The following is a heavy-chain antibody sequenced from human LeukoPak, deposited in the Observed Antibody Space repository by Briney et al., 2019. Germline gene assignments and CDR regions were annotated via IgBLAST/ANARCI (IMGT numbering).Heavy chain of an antibody. J-gene: IGHJ4*02. V-gene: IGHV3-23*01. Sequence: GGSLRLSCAGSGFIFSSYAVSWVRQAPGKGPEWVSVIGGSGADTFYAESVKGRFIISRDNSKNKVYLQLNSLRAEDTAVYYCAKDSPGYASSWYEDNWGQGTLVTVAS. CDR1: GFIFSSYA. D-gene: IGHD6-13*01. CDR2: IGGSGADT. CDR3: AKDSPGYASSWYEDN.